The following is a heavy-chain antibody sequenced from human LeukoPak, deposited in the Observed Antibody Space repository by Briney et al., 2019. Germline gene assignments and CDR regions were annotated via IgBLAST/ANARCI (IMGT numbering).Heavy chain of an antibody. CDR3: AIMGLFDY. CDR2: ISSSSSYI. V-gene: IGHV3-21*01. Sequence: PGGSLRLSCAASGFPFSSLSMNWVRQAPGKGQESVSYISSSSSYIYYADSVKGRFTISRDNAKNSLYLQMNSLRAEDTAVYYCAIMGLFDYWGQGTLVTVSS. CDR1: GFPFSSLS. J-gene: IGHJ4*02.